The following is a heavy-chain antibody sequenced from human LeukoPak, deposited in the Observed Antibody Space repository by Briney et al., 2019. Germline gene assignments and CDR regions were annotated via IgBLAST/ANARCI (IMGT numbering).Heavy chain of an antibody. CDR2: ISGSGGST. CDR3: AKDLRGYTIISDDC. J-gene: IGHJ4*02. V-gene: IGHV3-23*01. Sequence: PGGSLRLSCSAYGFTFSCYAMGWVRQAQGKGREWVSTISGSGGSTYYADSVKGRLPISRDNSKNTLYLQMNSLRAEDTAVYYCAKDLRGYTIISDDCWGQGTLVTVSS. CDR1: GFTFSCYA. D-gene: IGHD5-18*01.